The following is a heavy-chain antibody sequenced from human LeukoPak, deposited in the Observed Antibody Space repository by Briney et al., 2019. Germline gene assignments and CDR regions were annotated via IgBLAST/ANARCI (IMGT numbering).Heavy chain of an antibody. CDR3: ARSFRSYYYGSGTWGLGY. CDR2: ISAYNGNT. J-gene: IGHJ4*02. CDR1: GYTFTSYG. Sequence: ASVKVCCKASGYTFTSYGISWVRQAPGQGLEWMGWISAYNGNTNYAQKLQGRVTMTTDTSTSTAYMELRSLRSDDTAVYYCARSFRSYYYGSGTWGLGYWGQGTLVTVSS. D-gene: IGHD3-10*01. V-gene: IGHV1-18*01.